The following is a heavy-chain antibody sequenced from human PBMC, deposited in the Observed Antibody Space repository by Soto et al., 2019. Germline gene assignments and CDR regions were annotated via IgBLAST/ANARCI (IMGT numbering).Heavy chain of an antibody. V-gene: IGHV3-23*01. D-gene: IGHD3-3*01. CDR3: ATLLVLRFLEWLPN. CDR2: ISGSGGST. Sequence: GGSLRLSCAASGFTFSSYAMSWVRQAPGKGLEWVSAISGSGGSTYYADSVKGRFTISRDNSKNTLYLQMNSLRAEDTAVYYCATLLVLRFLEWLPNWGQGTLVTVSS. J-gene: IGHJ4*02. CDR1: GFTFSSYA.